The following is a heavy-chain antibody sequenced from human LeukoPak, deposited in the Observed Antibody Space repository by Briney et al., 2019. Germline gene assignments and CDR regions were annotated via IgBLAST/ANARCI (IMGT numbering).Heavy chain of an antibody. Sequence: SSAKVSCKASGGTFSSYAISWVRQAPGQGLEWMGGIIPIFGTANYAQKFQGRVTITTDESTSTAYMELSSLRSEDTAVYYCARDWRDYYDSSGYYYQAFDIWGQGTMVTVSS. J-gene: IGHJ3*02. CDR2: IIPIFGTA. CDR3: ARDWRDYYDSSGYYYQAFDI. V-gene: IGHV1-69*05. D-gene: IGHD3-22*01. CDR1: GGTFSSYA.